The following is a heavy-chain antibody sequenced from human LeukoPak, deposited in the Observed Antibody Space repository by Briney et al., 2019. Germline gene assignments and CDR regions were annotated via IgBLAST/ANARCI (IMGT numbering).Heavy chain of an antibody. CDR3: ARVKSGSGSYWSYYYYMDV. D-gene: IGHD3-10*01. V-gene: IGHV1-46*01. CDR2: INPSGGST. J-gene: IGHJ6*03. CDR1: GYTFTSYY. Sequence: GASVKVSCKASGYTFTSYYMHWVRQAPGQGLEWMGIINPSGGSTSYAQKFQGRVTMTRDMSTSTAYMELRSLRSDDTAVYYCARVKSGSGSYWSYYYYMDVWGKGTTVTISS.